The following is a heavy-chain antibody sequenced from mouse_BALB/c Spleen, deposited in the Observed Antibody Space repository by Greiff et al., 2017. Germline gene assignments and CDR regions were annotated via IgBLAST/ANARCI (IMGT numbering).Heavy chain of an antibody. CDR2: ISSGGST. CDR3: ARGSYGNYEAFAY. V-gene: IGHV5-6-5*01. CDR1: GFTFSSYA. Sequence: EVKLEESGGGLVKPGGSLKLSCAASGFTFSSYAMSWVRQTPEKRLEWVASISSGGSTYYPDSVKGRFTISRDNARNILYLQMSSLRTEDTAMYYCARGSYGNYEAFAYWGQGTLVTVSA. D-gene: IGHD2-10*02. J-gene: IGHJ3*01.